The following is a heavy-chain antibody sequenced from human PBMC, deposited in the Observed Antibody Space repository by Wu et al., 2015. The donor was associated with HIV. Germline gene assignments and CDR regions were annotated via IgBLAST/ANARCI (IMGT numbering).Heavy chain of an antibody. CDR3: TKDYGIVGSTLPEYFQH. Sequence: QVQLMQSGAEVKKPGASVKVSCKTSGYNFIDNYIHWVRQAPGQGLEWMGWINPNSGGSRSPQKFQGRVSMTRDTSVNTVYLELTRLQFDDTAIYYCTKDYGIVGSTLPEYFQHWARHPGHRXL. CDR2: INPNSGGS. CDR1: GYNFIDNY. J-gene: IGHJ1*01. D-gene: IGHD1-26*01. V-gene: IGHV1-2*02.